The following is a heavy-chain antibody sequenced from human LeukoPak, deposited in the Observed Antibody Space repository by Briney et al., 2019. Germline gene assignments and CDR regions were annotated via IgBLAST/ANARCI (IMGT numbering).Heavy chain of an antibody. Sequence: SETLSLTCTVSGDSISGSSYYWAWIRQPPGKGLEWIGSVYYTGSTYYMSSLKSRVTISADTSKNLFSLKVNSMTAADTAVYYCARHGPPMQRQFYDSWGQGTLVTVSS. CDR2: VYYTGST. CDR3: ARHGPPMQRQFYDS. D-gene: IGHD5-24*01. CDR1: GDSISGSSYY. J-gene: IGHJ4*02. V-gene: IGHV4-39*01.